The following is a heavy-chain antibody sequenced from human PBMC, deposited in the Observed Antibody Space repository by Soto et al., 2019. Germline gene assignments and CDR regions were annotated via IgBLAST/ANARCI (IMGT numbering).Heavy chain of an antibody. CDR1: GGSFSDFY. J-gene: IGHJ3*02. V-gene: IGHV4-34*01. Sequence: PSETLSLTCAVYGGSFSDFYWTWIRQLPGKGLEWIGEINHSGSTNYNPSLKSRVTISVDTSKNQFSLKLSSVTAADTAVYYCARTGYSSGWYGSGAFEIWGKGTMVTVSS. CDR2: INHSGST. CDR3: ARTGYSSGWYGSGAFEI. D-gene: IGHD6-19*01.